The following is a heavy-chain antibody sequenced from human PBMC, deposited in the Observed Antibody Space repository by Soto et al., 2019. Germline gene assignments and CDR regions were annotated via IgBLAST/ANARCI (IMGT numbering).Heavy chain of an antibody. J-gene: IGHJ6*03. D-gene: IGHD3-3*01. CDR3: ANMRRGITIFGVDPPAFYYYYYMDV. V-gene: IGHV3-30*18. CDR2: ISYDGSNK. Sequence: GGSLRLSCAASGFTFSSYGMHWVRQAPGKGLEWVAVISYDGSNKYYADSVKGRFTISRDNSKNTLYLQMNSLRAEDTAVYYCANMRRGITIFGVDPPAFYYYYYMDVWGKGTTVTVSS. CDR1: GFTFSSYG.